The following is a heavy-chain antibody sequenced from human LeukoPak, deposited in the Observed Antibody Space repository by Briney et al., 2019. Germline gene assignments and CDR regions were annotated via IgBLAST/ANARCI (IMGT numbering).Heavy chain of an antibody. CDR1: GFTFSSYW. V-gene: IGHV3-74*01. J-gene: IGHJ4*02. CDR2: INSDGSST. CDR3: ASCSGSYWGTLDY. Sequence: GGSLRLSCAASGFTFSSYWMHWVRQAPGKGLVWVSRINSDGSSTSYAESVKGRFTISRDNSKNTLYLQMSSLRAEDTAVYYCASCSGSYWGTLDYWGQGTLVTVSS. D-gene: IGHD1-26*01.